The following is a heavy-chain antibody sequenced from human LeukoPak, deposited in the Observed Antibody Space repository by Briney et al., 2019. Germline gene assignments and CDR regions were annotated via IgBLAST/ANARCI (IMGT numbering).Heavy chain of an antibody. D-gene: IGHD5-24*01. Sequence: AGSLTLSCAASGCTCSAYAMSWVRQAPRKGLEGVSIITSGGDTYYADSVKGRFTISRDTSKNTLYLQMNSLRAEDTAVYYCAKDLVMATFGYFDYWGQGTLVTVSS. CDR2: ITSGGDT. V-gene: IGHV3-23*01. CDR3: AKDLVMATFGYFDY. J-gene: IGHJ4*02. CDR1: GCTCSAYA.